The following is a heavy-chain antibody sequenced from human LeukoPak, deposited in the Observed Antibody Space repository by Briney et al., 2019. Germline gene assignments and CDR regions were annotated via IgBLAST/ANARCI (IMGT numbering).Heavy chain of an antibody. V-gene: IGHV4-61*02. CDR2: ISSSGST. CDR1: GDSISSGDYY. Sequence: SQTLSLTCTVSGDSISSGDYYWSWIRQPAGKGLEWIGRISSSGSTNYNPSLKSRVTISVDTSKNQFSLKLSSVTAADTAVYYCARDYSSSFDYWDQGTLVTVSS. J-gene: IGHJ4*02. CDR3: ARDYSSSFDY. D-gene: IGHD6-13*01.